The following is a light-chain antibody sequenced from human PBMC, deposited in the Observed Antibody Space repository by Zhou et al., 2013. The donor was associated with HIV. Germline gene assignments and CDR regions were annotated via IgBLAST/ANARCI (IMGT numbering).Light chain of an antibody. V-gene: IGKV2-28*01. Sequence: DIVMTQSPLSLSVTPGESASISCRSSQRLQHTIGNNFLDWYVQRPGQSPQLIIFLASERASGVPDRFSGSGSGTDFTLKIRRVGAEDVGVYYCMQPLQTRHTFGQGTKLEIK. CDR1: QRLQHTIGNNF. CDR3: MQPLQTRHT. J-gene: IGKJ2*01. CDR2: LAS.